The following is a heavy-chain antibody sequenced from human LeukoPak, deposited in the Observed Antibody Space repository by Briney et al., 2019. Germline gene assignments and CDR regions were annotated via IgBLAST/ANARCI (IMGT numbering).Heavy chain of an antibody. CDR1: GFTVSSIY. Sequence: GGSLTLSCAASGFTVSSIYMSWVRPAPGRGLEWVAVVSSEGSLDYHAHSLRGRFTISRDNAKNSLYLQINSLRAEDTAVYYCARYQNQRYFDWPPFPSGSYSDAFDIWGQGTMVTVSS. D-gene: IGHD3-9*01. J-gene: IGHJ3*02. V-gene: IGHV3-30*03. CDR3: ARYQNQRYFDWPPFPSGSYSDAFDI. CDR2: VSSEGSLD.